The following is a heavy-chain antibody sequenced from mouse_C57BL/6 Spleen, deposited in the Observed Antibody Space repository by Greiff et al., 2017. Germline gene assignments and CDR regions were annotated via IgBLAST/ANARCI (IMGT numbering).Heavy chain of an antibody. CDR3: TSNDDDGTPMDY. D-gene: IGHD2-4*01. CDR2: IDPENGDT. Sequence: EVQLQQSGAELVRPGASVKLSCTASGFNIKDDYMHWVKQRPEQGLEWIGWIDPENGDTEYASKFQGKATITADTSSNTAYLQLSSLTSEDTAVYYCTSNDDDGTPMDYWGQGTSVTVSS. CDR1: GFNIKDDY. V-gene: IGHV14-4*01. J-gene: IGHJ4*01.